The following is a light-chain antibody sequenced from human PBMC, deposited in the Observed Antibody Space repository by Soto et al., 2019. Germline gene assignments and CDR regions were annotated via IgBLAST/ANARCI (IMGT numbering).Light chain of an antibody. CDR1: QSVSSS. J-gene: IGKJ1*01. CDR3: QQYNHWPPWT. CDR2: GAS. V-gene: IGKV3-15*01. Sequence: EIVMTQSPATLSVSPGERATLSCRASQSVSSSLAWYQQKPGQAPRLLIYGASTRATDIPARFSGSGSGTEFTLTISSLQSEDFAVYSCQQYNHWPPWTFGQGTKVEIK.